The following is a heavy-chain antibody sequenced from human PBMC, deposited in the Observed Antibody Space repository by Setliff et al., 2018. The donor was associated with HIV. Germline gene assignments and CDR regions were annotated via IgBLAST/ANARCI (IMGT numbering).Heavy chain of an antibody. Sequence: GGSLRLSCAASGFTVSNNYMKWVRQAPGKGLEWVSLIYSGGSTYYADSVKGRFTISRDNSKNTLYLQMNSLRAEDTAVYYCARDGTCSGGSCYGTWGQGTMVTVAS. D-gene: IGHD2-15*01. CDR3: ARDGTCSGGSCYGT. CDR1: GFTVSNNY. CDR2: IYSGGST. J-gene: IGHJ5*02. V-gene: IGHV3-53*01.